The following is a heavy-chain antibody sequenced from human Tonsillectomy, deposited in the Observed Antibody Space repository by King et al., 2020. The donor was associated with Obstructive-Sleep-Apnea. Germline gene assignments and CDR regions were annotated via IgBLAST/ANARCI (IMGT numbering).Heavy chain of an antibody. D-gene: IGHD3-10*01. V-gene: IGHV4-31*03. J-gene: IGHJ4*02. CDR2: IYYSGST. CDR1: GGSISSGGYY. Sequence: QLQESGPGLVKPSQTLSLTCTVSGGSISSGGYYWSWIRQHPGKGLEWIGYIYYSGSTYYNPSLKSRVTISVDTSKNQFSLKLSSVTAADTAVYYCAREVRDRYYYGSGSYYVFDYWGQGTLVTVSS. CDR3: AREVRDRYYYGSGSYYVFDY.